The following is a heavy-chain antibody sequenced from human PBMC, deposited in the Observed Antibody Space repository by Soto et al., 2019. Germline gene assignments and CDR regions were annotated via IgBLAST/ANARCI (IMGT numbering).Heavy chain of an antibody. J-gene: IGHJ5*02. D-gene: IGHD1-26*01. CDR2: IYYSGST. CDR1: GGSISSSSYY. Sequence: NPSETLSLTCTVSGGSISSSSYYWGWIRQPPGKGLEWIGSIYYSGSTYYNPSLKSRVTISVDTSKNQFSLKLSSVTAADTAVYYCARLRRSYIIVGATTIDPWGQGTLVTVSS. V-gene: IGHV4-39*01. CDR3: ARLRRSYIIVGATTIDP.